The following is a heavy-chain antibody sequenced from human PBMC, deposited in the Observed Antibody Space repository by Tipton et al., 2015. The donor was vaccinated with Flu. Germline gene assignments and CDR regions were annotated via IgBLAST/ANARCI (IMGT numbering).Heavy chain of an antibody. Sequence: QLVQSGGGLIQPGGSLRLSCAASGFSVSSNYMSWVRQAPGKGLDWVSVIYSGGSTYYADSVKGRFTISRDNSELYLQMNSLRAEDTAVYYCASRRGGDYPYFDYWGQGTLVTVSS. CDR2: IYSGGST. V-gene: IGHV3-53*01. D-gene: IGHD4-17*01. CDR3: ASRRGGDYPYFDY. CDR1: GFSVSSNY. J-gene: IGHJ4*02.